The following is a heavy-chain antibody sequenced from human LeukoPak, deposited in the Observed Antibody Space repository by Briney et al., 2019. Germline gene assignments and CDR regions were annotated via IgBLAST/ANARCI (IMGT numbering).Heavy chain of an antibody. CDR3: ARGVMATTKRGTFSDY. Sequence: PGGSLRLSCAASGFTFSSYSMNWVRQAPGKGLEWVSSISSSSSYIYYADSVKGRFTISRDNAKNSLYLQMNSLRAEDTALYYCARGVMATTKRGTFSDYWGQGTLVTVSS. CDR2: ISSSSSYI. CDR1: GFTFSSYS. V-gene: IGHV3-21*01. D-gene: IGHD5-24*01. J-gene: IGHJ4*02.